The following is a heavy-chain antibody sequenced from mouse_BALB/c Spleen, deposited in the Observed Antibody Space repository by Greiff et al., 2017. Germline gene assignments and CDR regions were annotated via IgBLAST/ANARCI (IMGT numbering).Heavy chain of an antibody. CDR3: ARYYYGSSFAY. D-gene: IGHD1-1*01. CDR1: GFSLTSYG. CDR2: IWAGGST. V-gene: IGHV2-9*02. Sequence: VKLMESGPGLVAPSQSLSITCTVSGFSLTSYGVHWVRQPPGKGLEWLGVIWAGGSTNYNSALMSRLSISKDNSKSQVFLKMNSLQTDDTAMYYCARYYYGSSFAYWGQGTLVTVSA. J-gene: IGHJ3*01.